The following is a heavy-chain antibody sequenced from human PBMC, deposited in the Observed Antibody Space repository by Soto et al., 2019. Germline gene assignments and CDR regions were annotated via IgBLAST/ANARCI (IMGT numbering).Heavy chain of an antibody. V-gene: IGHV1-18*01. J-gene: IGHJ4*02. D-gene: IGHD3-22*01. CDR3: ARDRRNYYDSSDLTNDY. Sequence: QVQLVQSGAEVKKPGASVKVSCKASGYTFTSYGISWVRQAPGQGLEWMGWISAYNGNTNYAQKLQGRVTMTTDTSTSTAYMELRSLRSDDTAVYYCARDRRNYYDSSDLTNDYWGPGTLVTVSS. CDR2: ISAYNGNT. CDR1: GYTFTSYG.